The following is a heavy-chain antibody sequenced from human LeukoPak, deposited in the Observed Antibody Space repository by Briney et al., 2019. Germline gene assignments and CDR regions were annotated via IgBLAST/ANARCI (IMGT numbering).Heavy chain of an antibody. D-gene: IGHD6-19*01. CDR1: GFTFSSYS. J-gene: IGHJ4*02. CDR3: ARDPVIAVAGVGDYYFDY. V-gene: IGHV3-21*04. Sequence: GGSLRLSCAASGFTFSSYSMNWVRQAPGKGLEWVSSISSSSSYIYYADSVKGRFTISRDNAKNSLYLQMNSLRAEDTAVYYCARDPVIAVAGVGDYYFDYWGQGTLVTVSS. CDR2: ISSSSSYI.